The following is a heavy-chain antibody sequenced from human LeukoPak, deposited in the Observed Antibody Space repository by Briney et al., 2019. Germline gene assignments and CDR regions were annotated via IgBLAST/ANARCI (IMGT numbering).Heavy chain of an antibody. CDR3: AREKGASEEGFPLDAFDI. CDR2: IYYSGST. Sequence: SWVRQPPGKGLEWIGYIYYSGSTYYNPSLKSRVTISVDTSKNQFSLKLSSVTAADTAVYYCAREKGASEEGFPLDAFDIWGQGTMVTVSS. V-gene: IGHV4-30-4*08. J-gene: IGHJ3*02. D-gene: IGHD2/OR15-2a*01.